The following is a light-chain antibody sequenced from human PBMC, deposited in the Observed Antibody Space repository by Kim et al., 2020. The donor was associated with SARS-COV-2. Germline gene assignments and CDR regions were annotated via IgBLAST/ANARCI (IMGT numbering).Light chain of an antibody. CDR1: RSLLFIHGVTN. Sequence: DVVMTQTTLALTVTIGQPASISCRSTRSLLFIHGVTNLSWFHQRPGQSPRRLVYEVSKRDSGVPDRFSGSGSDTDFTRKINRVEAEDVGVYYCMQATHWPLTFGGGTKLEI. V-gene: IGKV2-30*01. CDR2: EVS. CDR3: MQATHWPLT. J-gene: IGKJ4*01.